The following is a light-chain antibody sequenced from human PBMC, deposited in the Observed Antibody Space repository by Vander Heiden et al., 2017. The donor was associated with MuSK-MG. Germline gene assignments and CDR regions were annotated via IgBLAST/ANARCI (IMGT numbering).Light chain of an antibody. Sequence: DIQMTQSSSSLSASVGDRVTITCQASQDISNYLNWYQQKPGKAPKLLIYDASNLETGVPSRFSGSGSGTDFTFTISSLQPEDIATYYCQQYDNLPLTFGGETKVEIK. CDR2: DAS. CDR3: QQYDNLPLT. CDR1: QDISNY. J-gene: IGKJ4*01. V-gene: IGKV1-33*01.